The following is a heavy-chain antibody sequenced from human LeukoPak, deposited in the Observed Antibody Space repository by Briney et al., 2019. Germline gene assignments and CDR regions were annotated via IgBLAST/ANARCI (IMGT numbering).Heavy chain of an antibody. V-gene: IGHV3-48*01. CDR3: ARDLTSAYWTPGGYYYYMDV. CDR1: GFNLKTYS. D-gene: IGHD3-16*01. J-gene: IGHJ6*03. CDR2: ITSDSAFM. Sequence: GGSLRLSCAASGFNLKTYSINWVRQAPGKGLEWISYITSDSAFMYYADSVKGRFTISRDNAKNSVYLQMHSLRVEDTAVYYCARDLTSAYWTPGGYYYYMDVWGKGTTVTVSS.